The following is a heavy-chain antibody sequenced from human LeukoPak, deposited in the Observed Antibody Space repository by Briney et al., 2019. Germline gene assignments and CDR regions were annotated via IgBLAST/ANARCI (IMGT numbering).Heavy chain of an antibody. V-gene: IGHV4-61*02. J-gene: IGHJ4*02. Sequence: SETLSLTCTVSGGSISSGSYYWSWIRQPAGKGLEWIGRIYTSGSTNYNPSLKSRVTISVDTSKNQFSLKLSSVTAADTAVYYCARGLGSGSYYQYWGQGTLVTVSS. CDR2: IYTSGST. CDR1: GGSISSGSYY. D-gene: IGHD3-10*01. CDR3: ARGLGSGSYYQY.